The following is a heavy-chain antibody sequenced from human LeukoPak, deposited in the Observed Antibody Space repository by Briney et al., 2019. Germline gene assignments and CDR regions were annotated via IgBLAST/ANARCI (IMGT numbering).Heavy chain of an antibody. Sequence: GESLKISCKTSGNSFTSYWLSWVRQVPGKGLEWMGIIYPGDSDTRYSPSFQGQVTISADKSISTAYLQWSSLKASDTAMYYCARLRYSYGRRGGYYFDYWGQGTLVTVSS. D-gene: IGHD5-18*01. V-gene: IGHV5-51*01. CDR3: ARLRYSYGRRGGYYFDY. CDR1: GNSFTSYW. CDR2: IYPGDSDT. J-gene: IGHJ4*02.